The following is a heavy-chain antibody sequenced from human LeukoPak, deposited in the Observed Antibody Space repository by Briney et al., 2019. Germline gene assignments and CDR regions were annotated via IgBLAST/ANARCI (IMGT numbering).Heavy chain of an antibody. CDR3: ARSPYSSSPSFDF. CDR1: GGSITRGDYY. CDR2: IYYIGST. Sequence: SETLSLTCSVSGGSITRGDYYWSWIRQPPGKGLEWIGYIYYIGSTYYNPSLKSRVTISVDTSKNQFSLKLSSVTAADTAVYYCARSPYSSSPSFDFWGQGTLVTVSS. D-gene: IGHD6-6*01. J-gene: IGHJ5*01. V-gene: IGHV4-30-4*01.